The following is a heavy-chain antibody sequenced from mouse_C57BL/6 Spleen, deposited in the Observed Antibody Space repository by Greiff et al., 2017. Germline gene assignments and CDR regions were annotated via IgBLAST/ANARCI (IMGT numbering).Heavy chain of an antibody. Sequence: QVQLQQPGAELVKPGASVKLSCKASGYTFTSYWMHWVKQRPGQGLEWIGMIHPNSGSTNYNEKFKSKATLTVDKSSSTAYMQLSSLTSEDSAVYYCAPLYYYGSSYWYFDVGGTGTTGTVSS. CDR2: IHPNSGST. J-gene: IGHJ1*03. D-gene: IGHD1-1*01. V-gene: IGHV1-64*01. CDR1: GYTFTSYW. CDR3: APLYYYGSSYWYFDV.